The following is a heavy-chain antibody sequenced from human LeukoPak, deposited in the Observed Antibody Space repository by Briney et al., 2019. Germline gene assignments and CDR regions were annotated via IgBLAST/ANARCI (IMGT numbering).Heavy chain of an antibody. CDR1: GFTFSSYA. J-gene: IGHJ3*02. CDR3: AKYGCSSTSCYSPFDI. D-gene: IGHD2-2*01. CDR2: ISGSGGST. V-gene: IGHV3-23*01. Sequence: GSLRLSCSASGFTFSSYAMSWVRQAPGKGLEGVSAISGSGGSTYYADSVKGRFTISRDNSKNTLYLQMNSLRAEDTAVYYCAKYGCSSTSCYSPFDIWGQGTMVTVSS.